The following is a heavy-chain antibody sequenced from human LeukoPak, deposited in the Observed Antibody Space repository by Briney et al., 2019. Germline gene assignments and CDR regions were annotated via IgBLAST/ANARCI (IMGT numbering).Heavy chain of an antibody. CDR3: ARGPYCSTTNCLFGYFDY. CDR2: FYHTGST. Sequence: SETLSLTCTVSGGSITSGNHYWSWIRQPPGKGLEWIVYFYHTGSTYYNPSLKSRVTISVDRSKNQFSLKLTSVTAADTAVYYCARGPYCSTTNCLFGYFDYWGQGTLVTVSS. CDR1: GGSITSGNHY. V-gene: IGHV4-30-2*01. D-gene: IGHD2-2*01. J-gene: IGHJ4*02.